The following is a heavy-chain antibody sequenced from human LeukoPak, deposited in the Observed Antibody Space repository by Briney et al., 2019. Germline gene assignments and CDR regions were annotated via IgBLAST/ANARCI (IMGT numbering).Heavy chain of an antibody. CDR2: IYYSGST. D-gene: IGHD1-14*01. Sequence: WIRQPPGKGLEWIGSIYYSGSTYYNPSLKSRVTISVDTSKNQFSLKLSSVTAADTAVYYCERLPVTKGLGYFDYWGQGTLVTVSS. V-gene: IGHV4-39*01. CDR3: ERLPVTKGLGYFDY. J-gene: IGHJ4*02.